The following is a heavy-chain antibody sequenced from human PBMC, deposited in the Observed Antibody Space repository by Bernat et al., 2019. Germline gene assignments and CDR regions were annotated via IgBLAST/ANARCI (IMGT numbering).Heavy chain of an antibody. CDR3: TTDLLLDGSGSYWGIDY. CDR1: GFTFSNAW. V-gene: IGHV3-15*01. D-gene: IGHD3-10*01. CDR2: IKSKTDGGTT. J-gene: IGHJ4*02. Sequence: EVQLVESGGGLVKPGGSLRLSCAASGFTFSNAWMRWVRQAPGKGLEWVGRIKSKTDGGTTDYAAPVKGRFTISRDDSKNTLYLQMNSLKTEETAMYYCTTDLLLDGSGSYWGIDYWGQGTLVTVSS.